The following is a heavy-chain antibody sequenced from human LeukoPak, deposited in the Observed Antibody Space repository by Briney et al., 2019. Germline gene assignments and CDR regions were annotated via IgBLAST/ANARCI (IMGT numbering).Heavy chain of an antibody. D-gene: IGHD6-13*01. Sequence: SQTLSLTCAISGDSVSSNNVAWNWIRQSPSRGLEWLGRTYYRSKWYNDYVVSVKSRITINPDTSKNQFSLQLNSVTPEDTAVYYCAREGRWAPSYFDYWGQGTLATVSS. CDR3: AREGRWAPSYFDY. CDR1: GDSVSSNNVA. CDR2: TYYRSKWYN. J-gene: IGHJ4*02. V-gene: IGHV6-1*01.